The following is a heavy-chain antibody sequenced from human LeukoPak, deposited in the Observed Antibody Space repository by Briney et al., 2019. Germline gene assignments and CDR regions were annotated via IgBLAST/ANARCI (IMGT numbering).Heavy chain of an antibody. Sequence: ASVKVSCKASGYTFTAYYMHWVRQAPRQGLELMGWINPNSGGTNFAQKFQGRVTMTRDTSITTAYMELSSLRSDDTAVYYCAREIPCSSSSCLDYWGQGTLVTVSS. CDR2: INPNSGGT. D-gene: IGHD2-2*01. CDR1: GYTFTAYY. CDR3: AREIPCSSSSCLDY. J-gene: IGHJ4*02. V-gene: IGHV1-2*02.